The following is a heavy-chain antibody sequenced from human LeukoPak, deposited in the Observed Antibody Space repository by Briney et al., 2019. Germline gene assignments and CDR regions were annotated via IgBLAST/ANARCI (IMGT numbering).Heavy chain of an antibody. V-gene: IGHV4-61*02. D-gene: IGHD3-3*01. J-gene: IGHJ3*02. CDR2: IYTSGST. CDR1: GGSISSGSYY. CDR3: ARDGISTIFGVVITTDAFDI. Sequence: SETLSLTCTVSGGSISSGSYYWSWIRQPAGKGLEWTGRIYTSGSTNYNPSLKSRVTISVDTSKNQFSLKLSSVTAADTAVYYCARDGISTIFGVVITTDAFDIWGQGTMVTVSS.